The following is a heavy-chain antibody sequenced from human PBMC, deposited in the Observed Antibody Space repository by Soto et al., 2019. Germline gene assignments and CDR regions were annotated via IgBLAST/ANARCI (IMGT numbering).Heavy chain of an antibody. CDR1: GFLFTDYA. CDR3: AREGAVAQNWFDP. Sequence: ASVKVSCKVSGFLFTDYAFHWVRQAPGQGLEWMGWMNAATGNMKYSERFQDRVAIIRDTSVSTLFMELRSLRSEDSAIYYCAREGAVAQNWFDPWGQGTLVTVSS. J-gene: IGHJ5*02. CDR2: MNAATGNM. V-gene: IGHV1-3*01. D-gene: IGHD6-19*01.